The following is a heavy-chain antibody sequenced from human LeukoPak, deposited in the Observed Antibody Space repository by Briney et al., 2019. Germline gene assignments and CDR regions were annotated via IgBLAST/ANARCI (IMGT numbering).Heavy chain of an antibody. Sequence: SETLSLTCSVSGDSVSRSDSYWDWSRQPPGKGLEWIGTIYYSGRTYYSPSLKSRVTMSVDPSNNQFSLNLRSVTAADTAVYYCARRRYYVGSGYLEWGQGTLLSVSS. CDR1: GDSVSRSDSY. V-gene: IGHV4-39*01. J-gene: IGHJ1*01. CDR2: IYYSGRT. CDR3: ARRRYYVGSGYLE. D-gene: IGHD3-22*01.